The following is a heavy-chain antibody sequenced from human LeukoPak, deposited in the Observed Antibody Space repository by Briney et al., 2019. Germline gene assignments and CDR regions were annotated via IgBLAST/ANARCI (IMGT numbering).Heavy chain of an antibody. CDR1: GYTFTGYY. V-gene: IGHV1-2*02. Sequence: ASVKVSCKASGYTFTGYYMHWVRQAPGQGLEWMGWINPNSGGTNYAQKFQGRVTMTRDTSISTAYMELSRLRSDDTAVYYCARDQSTPSSPFDPWGQGTLVTVSP. CDR2: INPNSGGT. CDR3: ARDQSTPSSPFDP. J-gene: IGHJ5*02.